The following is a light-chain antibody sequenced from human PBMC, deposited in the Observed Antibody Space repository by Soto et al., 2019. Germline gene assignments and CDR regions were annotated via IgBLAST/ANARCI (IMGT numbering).Light chain of an antibody. CDR1: SSDVGGYNY. CDR3: SSYTTSSTVV. CDR2: DVS. V-gene: IGLV2-14*03. Sequence: QSALTQPASVSGSPGQSITISCTGTSSDVGGYNYVSWYQHHPGKAPKLMIYDVSDRTSGISNRFSGFKSGNTASLTISGLQAEDEADYYCSSYTTSSTVVFSGGTKLTVL. J-gene: IGLJ2*01.